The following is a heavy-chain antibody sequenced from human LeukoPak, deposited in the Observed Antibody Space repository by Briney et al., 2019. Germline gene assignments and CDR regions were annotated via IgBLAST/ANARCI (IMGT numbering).Heavy chain of an antibody. V-gene: IGHV4-30-4*07. D-gene: IGHD3-22*01. CDR2: IYYSGST. J-gene: IGHJ4*02. Sequence: SSETLSLTCAVSGGSISSGGYSWSWIRQPPGKGLEWIGYIYYSGSTYCNPSLKSRVTISVDTSKNQFSLKLSSATAADTAVYYCARASGYYPHMTIDYWGQGTLVAVSS. CDR3: ARASGYYPHMTIDY. CDR1: GGSISSGGYS.